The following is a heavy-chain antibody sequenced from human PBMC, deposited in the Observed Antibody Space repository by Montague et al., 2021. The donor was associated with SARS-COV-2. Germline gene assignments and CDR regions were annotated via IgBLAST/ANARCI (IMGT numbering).Heavy chain of an antibody. CDR1: GFTFDDYA. CDR2: ISWNSGSI. CDR3: AKVEYPIPYYYYGMDV. Sequence: SLRLSCAASGFTFDDYAMHWVRQAPGKGLEWVSGISWNSGSIGYADSVKGRFTISRDNAKNSLYLQMNSLRAEDTALYYFAKVEYPIPYYYYGMDVWGQGTTVTVSS. V-gene: IGHV3-9*01. J-gene: IGHJ6*02. D-gene: IGHD1-1*01.